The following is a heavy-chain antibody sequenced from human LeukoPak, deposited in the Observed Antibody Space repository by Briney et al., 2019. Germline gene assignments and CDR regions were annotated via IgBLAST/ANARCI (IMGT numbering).Heavy chain of an antibody. V-gene: IGHV3-21*04. CDR1: GFTFSSYS. CDR3: AKGRSYFSHDAFDI. Sequence: GGSLRLSCAASGFTFSSYSMNWVRQAPGKGLEWVSSISSSSSYIYYADSVKGRFTISRDNAKNSLYLQMNSLRAEDTALYYCAKGRSYFSHDAFDIWGQGTMVTVSS. D-gene: IGHD3-10*01. CDR2: ISSSSSYI. J-gene: IGHJ3*02.